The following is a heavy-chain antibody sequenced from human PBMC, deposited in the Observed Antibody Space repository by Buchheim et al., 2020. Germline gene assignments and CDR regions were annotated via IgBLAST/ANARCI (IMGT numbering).Heavy chain of an antibody. CDR1: GFSFSSYG. D-gene: IGHD1-26*01. CDR3: ARDIYSFGTVGTIDY. V-gene: IGHV3-30*03. Sequence: VQLLESGGGLVQPGGSLRLSCAASGFSFSSYGMHWVRQAPGKGLEWLAAISNDGSRQAYADSVRGRFTISRHTSKSTLDLQMNSLSVDDAAVYYCARDIYSFGTVGTIDYWGQGT. J-gene: IGHJ4*02. CDR2: ISNDGSRQ.